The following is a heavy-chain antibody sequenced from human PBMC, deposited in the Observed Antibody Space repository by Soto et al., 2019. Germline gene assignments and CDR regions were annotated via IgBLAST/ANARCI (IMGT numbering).Heavy chain of an antibody. CDR2: IDPSDSYT. J-gene: IGHJ4*02. CDR3: ARGYYYDSSGYYSGFDY. D-gene: IGHD3-22*01. Sequence: LKISCKGSGYSFTSYWISWVRQMPGKGLEWMGRIDPSDSYTNYSPSFQGHVTISADKSISTAYLQWSSLKASDTAMYYCARGYYYDSSGYYSGFDYWGQGTLVTVSS. CDR1: GYSFTSYW. V-gene: IGHV5-10-1*01.